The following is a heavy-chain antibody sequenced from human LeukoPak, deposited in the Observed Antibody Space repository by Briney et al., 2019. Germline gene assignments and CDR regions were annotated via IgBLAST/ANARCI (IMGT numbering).Heavy chain of an antibody. J-gene: IGHJ4*02. D-gene: IGHD1-14*01. CDR2: IKQDGSEK. Sequence: GGSLRLSCAASGFTFSSYWMSWVRQAPGKRLEWVANIKQDGSEKYYVDSVKGRFTISRDNAKNSLYLQMNSLRAEDTAVYYCARDAVTYASSFDYWGQGTLVTVSS. CDR3: ARDAVTYASSFDY. CDR1: GFTFSSYW. V-gene: IGHV3-7*03.